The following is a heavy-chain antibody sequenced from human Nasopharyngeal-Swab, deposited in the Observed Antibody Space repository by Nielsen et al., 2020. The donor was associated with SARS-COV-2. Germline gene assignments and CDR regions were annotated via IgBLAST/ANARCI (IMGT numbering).Heavy chain of an antibody. J-gene: IGHJ4*02. CDR3: ATAYNGNYYWDY. V-gene: IGHV5-51*01. Sequence: GESLKISCKGSGYSFSSYWIGWVRQMPGKGLEWMGIMYPRDSDTRYSPSFQGQVTISADKSISTAYLQWSSLKASDTAMCYCATAYNGNYYWDYWGQGTLVTVSS. CDR2: MYPRDSDT. D-gene: IGHD1-7*01. CDR1: GYSFSSYW.